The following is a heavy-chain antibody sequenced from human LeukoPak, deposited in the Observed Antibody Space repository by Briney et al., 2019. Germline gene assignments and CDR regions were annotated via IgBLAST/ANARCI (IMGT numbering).Heavy chain of an antibody. V-gene: IGHV3-15*01. CDR2: IMSNPAGGTS. D-gene: IGHD3-3*01. Sequence: GGSLRLSCGASGFIFRNAHMTWVRQAPGKGLEWIGRIMSNPAGGTSDYGAAVKGRFTISRDDSRNILYLQLTNVRADDTAVYYCTTLAYDVHYWGRGTLVTVSS. CDR1: GFIFRNAH. J-gene: IGHJ4*02. CDR3: TTLAYDVHY.